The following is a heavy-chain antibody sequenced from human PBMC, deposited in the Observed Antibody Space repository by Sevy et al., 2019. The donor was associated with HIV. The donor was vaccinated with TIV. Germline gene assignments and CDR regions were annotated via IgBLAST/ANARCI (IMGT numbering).Heavy chain of an antibody. CDR1: GYTFTSYD. D-gene: IGHD2-15*01. CDR3: AGGWGYCSGGSCHAVN. J-gene: IGHJ4*02. Sequence: ASVKVSCKASGYTFTSYDINWVRQATGQGLEWMGWMNPNSGNTGYAQKFQGRVTMTRNTSISTAYMELSSLRSEDTAVYYCAGGWGYCSGGSCHAVNWGQGTLVTVSS. CDR2: MNPNSGNT. V-gene: IGHV1-8*01.